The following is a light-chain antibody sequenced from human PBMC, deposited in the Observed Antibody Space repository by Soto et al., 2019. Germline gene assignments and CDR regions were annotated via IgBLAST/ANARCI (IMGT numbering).Light chain of an antibody. V-gene: IGKV2-28*01. CDR2: LGY. Sequence: DIVMTQSPLSLPVTPVEPHSISCRSSHRLLHSNGYNYLDWYLQKPGQSPQLLIYLGYNRASGVTDRFSGSGSGTHFTLKISRVEAEDVGVYYCMRSVQPPITFGQGTRLEIK. CDR1: HRLLHSNGYNY. CDR3: MRSVQPPIT. J-gene: IGKJ5*01.